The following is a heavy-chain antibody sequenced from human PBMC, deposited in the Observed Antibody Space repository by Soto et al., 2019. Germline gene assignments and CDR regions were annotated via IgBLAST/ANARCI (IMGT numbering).Heavy chain of an antibody. CDR1: GFTFRSHA. D-gene: IGHD4-4*01. J-gene: IGHJ6*02. V-gene: IGHV3-23*01. CDR2: ISGSGGST. Sequence: SQRHPYTAAGFTFRSHAMSWVRQAPGKGLEWVSAISGSGGSTYYADSVKGRFTISRDNSKNTLYLQMNSLRAEDTAVYYCAKVGGDSNYAYYYYGMDVWGQATTVTVSS. CDR3: AKVGGDSNYAYYYYGMDV.